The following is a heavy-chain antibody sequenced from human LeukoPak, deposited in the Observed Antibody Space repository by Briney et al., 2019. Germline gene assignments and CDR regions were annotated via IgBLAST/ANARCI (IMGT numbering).Heavy chain of an antibody. CDR3: ARRLIGYCSGGSCYSGYFQH. V-gene: IGHV4-34*01. D-gene: IGHD2-15*01. Sequence: PSETLSLTCAVSGGSINNDDYYWSWIRQPPGKGLEWIGEINHSGSTNYNPSLKSRGTISVDTSKKHFSLKLSSVTAADTAVYYCARRLIGYCSGGSCYSGYFQHWGQGTLVTVSS. CDR1: GGSINNDDYY. J-gene: IGHJ1*01. CDR2: INHSGST.